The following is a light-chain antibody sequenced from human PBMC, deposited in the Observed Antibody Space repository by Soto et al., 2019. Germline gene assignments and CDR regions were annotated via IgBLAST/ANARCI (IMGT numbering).Light chain of an antibody. CDR1: SSDVGGYNY. Sequence: QSALTQPPSASGSPGQSVTISCTGTSSDVGGYNYVSWYQQHPGKAPKLMIYEVSKRPSGVPDRFSGSKSGNTASLTVSGLQAEDAADYYCSSSAGSNNFAVFGPGTKLTVL. J-gene: IGLJ1*01. V-gene: IGLV2-8*01. CDR2: EVS. CDR3: SSSAGSNNFAV.